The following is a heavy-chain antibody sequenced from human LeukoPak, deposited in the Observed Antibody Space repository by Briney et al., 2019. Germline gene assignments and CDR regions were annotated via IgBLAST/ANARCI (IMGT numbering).Heavy chain of an antibody. CDR3: ARTAVTGNEFFDY. D-gene: IGHD6-19*01. Sequence: GWSLRLSCAASGFSFRSYSMNLVRQAPGKGLEWVSYISSSSSSIYYADSVKGRFTISRDNAKNSLYLQMNTLRAEDTAVYYCARTAVTGNEFFDYWGQGTLVTVSS. J-gene: IGHJ4*02. CDR2: ISSSSSSI. CDR1: GFSFRSYS. V-gene: IGHV3-48*01.